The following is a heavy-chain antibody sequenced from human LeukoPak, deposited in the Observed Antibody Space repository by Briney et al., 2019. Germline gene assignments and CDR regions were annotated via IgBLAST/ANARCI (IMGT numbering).Heavy chain of an antibody. CDR2: IKQDGSEK. D-gene: IGHD3-22*01. J-gene: IGHJ4*02. Sequence: GGSLRLSCAASGFTFSGYGMHWVRQAPGKGLEWVANIKQDGSEKYYVDSVKGRFTISRDNAKNSLYLQMNSLRAEDTAVYYCARCSHYYDSSGYSRVFDYWGQGTLVTVSS. V-gene: IGHV3-7*03. CDR1: GFTFSGYG. CDR3: ARCSHYYDSSGYSRVFDY.